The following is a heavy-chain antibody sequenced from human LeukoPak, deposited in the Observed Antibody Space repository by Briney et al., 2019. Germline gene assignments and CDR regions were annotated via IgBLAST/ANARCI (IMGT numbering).Heavy chain of an antibody. J-gene: IGHJ5*02. Sequence: SETLSLTCTVSGDSLTGYYWGWIRQPPGKGLEWIGNIYYTGNTYYNPSLKSRVTISLDTSKNQFSLKLSSVTAADTAVYYCARDPQSSGAGLSHWFDPWGQGTLVTVSS. D-gene: IGHD6-25*01. V-gene: IGHV4-38-2*02. CDR2: IYYTGNT. CDR3: ARDPQSSGAGLSHWFDP. CDR1: GDSLTGYY.